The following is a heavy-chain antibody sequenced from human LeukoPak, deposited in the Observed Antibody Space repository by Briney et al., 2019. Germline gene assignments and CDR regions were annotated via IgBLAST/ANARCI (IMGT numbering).Heavy chain of an antibody. CDR1: GLTFSSYA. CDR3: ARDVGSYRDTYYFDY. CDR2: ISGDRTGT. D-gene: IGHD3-16*02. V-gene: IGHV3-23*01. J-gene: IGHJ4*02. Sequence: GGSVRLSCAASGLTFSSYAMSWVRQAPGKGLEWVSAISGDRTGTYYTDSVKGRFTISRDNSKNILFLQMNSPRVEDTAVYYCARDVGSYRDTYYFDYWGQGTLVTVSS.